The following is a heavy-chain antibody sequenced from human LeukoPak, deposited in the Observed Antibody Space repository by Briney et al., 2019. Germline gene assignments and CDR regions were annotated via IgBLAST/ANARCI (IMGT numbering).Heavy chain of an antibody. J-gene: IGHJ6*02. Sequence: EPGGSLRLSCAASGFTVSSYWMDWVRHAPGKGLGWVSCINSDGSSPSYADSVNGRFTISRDNATNTLYLQMNSLRDEDTAVYYCARAGLFDLYYYYGMDVWGQGTTVTVSS. CDR3: ARAGLFDLYYYYGMDV. CDR1: GFTVSSYW. D-gene: IGHD3-22*01. CDR2: INSDGSSP. V-gene: IGHV3-74*01.